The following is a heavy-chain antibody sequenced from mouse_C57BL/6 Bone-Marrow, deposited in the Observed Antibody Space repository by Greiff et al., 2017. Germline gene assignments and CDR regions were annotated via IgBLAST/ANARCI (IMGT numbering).Heavy chain of an antibody. CDR3: ARSGPLGRSVDY. V-gene: IGHV1-55*01. CDR2: IYPTSGRT. D-gene: IGHD4-1*01. Sequence: QVQLQQSGAELVKPGASVKMSCKASGYTFTSYWITWVKQRPGQGLEWIGDIYPTSGRTNYNEKFKSKAILTVDTASNTAYRQLSSLTSEDSAVFYCARSGPLGRSVDYWGQGTTLTVSS. CDR1: GYTFTSYW. J-gene: IGHJ2*01.